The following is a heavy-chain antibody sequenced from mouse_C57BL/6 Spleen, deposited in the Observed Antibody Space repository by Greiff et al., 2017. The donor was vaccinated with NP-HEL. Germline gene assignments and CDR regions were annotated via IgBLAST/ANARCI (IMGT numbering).Heavy chain of an antibody. J-gene: IGHJ1*03. CDR1: GFNIKDYY. CDR3: ASGWGSNYVDWYFDV. D-gene: IGHD2-5*01. V-gene: IGHV14-2*01. CDR2: IDPEDGET. Sequence: EVQLQQSGAELVKPGASVKLSCTASGFNIKDYYMHWVKQRTEQGLEWIGRIDPEDGETKYAPKFQGKATITADTSSNTAYLQLSSLTSEDTAVYYCASGWGSNYVDWYFDVWGTGTTVTVSS.